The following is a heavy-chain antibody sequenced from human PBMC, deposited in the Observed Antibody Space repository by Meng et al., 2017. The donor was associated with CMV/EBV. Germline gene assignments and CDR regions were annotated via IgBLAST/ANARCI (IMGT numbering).Heavy chain of an antibody. CDR1: GNGFTTYW. CDR2: IYPRDSDT. D-gene: IGHD3-10*01. J-gene: IGHJ4*02. Sequence: CKVSGNGFTTYWIGWVRQISGKGLEWMGIIYPRDSDTVYMMSFQGRVTISADKSINTVYLQWDSLRASDTAMYYCARRDYYDLGSGNWGQGTLVTVSS. V-gene: IGHV5-51*01. CDR3: ARRDYYDLGSGN.